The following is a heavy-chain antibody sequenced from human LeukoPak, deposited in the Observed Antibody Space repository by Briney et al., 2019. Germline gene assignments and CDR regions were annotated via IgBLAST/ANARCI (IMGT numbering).Heavy chain of an antibody. CDR3: AKHYCSDASCSVFSFDS. J-gene: IGHJ4*02. V-gene: IGHV3-23*01. CDR2: ICGNCGTA. CDR1: GFTFNNYA. Sequence: GGSLRLSCAASGFTFNNYAMNWVRQAPGKGLEWVSSICGNCGTAYYVDSVKGRFTISRDNSKNTLYLQMNSLRAEDTAVYYCAKHYCSDASCSVFSFDSWDQGTLVTVSS. D-gene: IGHD2-2*01.